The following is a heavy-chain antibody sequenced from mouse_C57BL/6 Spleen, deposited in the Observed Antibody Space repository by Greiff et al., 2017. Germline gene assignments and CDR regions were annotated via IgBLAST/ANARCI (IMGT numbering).Heavy chain of an antibody. CDR3: ARLPHYFDY. J-gene: IGHJ2*01. V-gene: IGHV1-64*01. Sequence: QVHVKQPGAELVKPGASVKLSCKASGYTFTSYWMHWVKQRPGQGLEWIGMIHTNSGSTNYNEKFKSKATLTVDKTSSTAYMQLSSLTSEDSAVYYSARLPHYFDYWGQGTTLTVSS. CDR2: IHTNSGST. CDR1: GYTFTSYW. D-gene: IGHD5-5*01.